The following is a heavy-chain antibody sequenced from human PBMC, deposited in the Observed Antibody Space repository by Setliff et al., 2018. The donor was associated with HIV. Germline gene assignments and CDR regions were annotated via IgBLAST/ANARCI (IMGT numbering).Heavy chain of an antibody. J-gene: IGHJ4*02. CDR1: GGSITRTPYY. V-gene: IGHV4-39*01. CDR2: IHHSGTA. D-gene: IGHD3-10*01. CDR3: ARLSGGMVPNY. Sequence: SETLSLTCTVSGGSITRTPYYWGWIRQPPGKGLEWIGSIHHSGTAYGNQSLKSRVTISVDPSKNQILLRLSAVTAADTAVYYCARLSGGMVPNYWGQGTLVTVSS.